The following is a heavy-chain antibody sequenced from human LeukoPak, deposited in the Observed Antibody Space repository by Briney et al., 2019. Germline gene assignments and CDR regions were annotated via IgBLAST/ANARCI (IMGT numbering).Heavy chain of an antibody. J-gene: IGHJ4*02. CDR2: ISGSDGST. Sequence: GGSLRLSCAASGFTFSSYAMSWVRQAPGKGLEWVSAISGSDGSTYYADSVKGRFTISRDNSKNTLYLQMNSLRAEDTAVYYCAKGLRGYSYGYADYWGQGTLVTVSS. CDR1: GFTFSSYA. D-gene: IGHD5-18*01. V-gene: IGHV3-23*01. CDR3: AKGLRGYSYGYADY.